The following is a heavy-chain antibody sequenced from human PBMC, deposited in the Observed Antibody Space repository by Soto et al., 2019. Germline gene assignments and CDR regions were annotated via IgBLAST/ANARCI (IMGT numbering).Heavy chain of an antibody. CDR3: ASRSTVVVAATEAFDY. V-gene: IGHV1-18*01. CDR2: ISAYNGNT. CDR1: GYTFTSYG. J-gene: IGHJ4*02. D-gene: IGHD2-15*01. Sequence: ASVKVSCKASGYTFTSYGISWVRQAPGQGLEWMGWISAYNGNTNYAQKLQGRVTMTTDTSTSTAYMELRSLRSEDTAVYYCASRSTVVVAATEAFDYWGQGTLVTVSS.